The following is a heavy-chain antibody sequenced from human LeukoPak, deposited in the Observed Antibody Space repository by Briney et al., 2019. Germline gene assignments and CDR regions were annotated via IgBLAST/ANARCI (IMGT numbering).Heavy chain of an antibody. V-gene: IGHV3-30*02. CDR1: GFTFSSYG. D-gene: IGHD5-24*01. CDR2: IRYDGSNK. J-gene: IGHJ3*02. Sequence: GGSLRLSRAASGFTFSSYGMHWVRQAPGKGLGWVAFIRYDGSNKYYADSVKGRFTISRDNSKNTLYLQMNSLRAEDTAVYYCATEMATILNSYGAFDIWGQGTMVTVSS. CDR3: ATEMATILNSYGAFDI.